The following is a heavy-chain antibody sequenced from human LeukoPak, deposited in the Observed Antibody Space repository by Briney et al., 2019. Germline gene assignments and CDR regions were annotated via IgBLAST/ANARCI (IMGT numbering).Heavy chain of an antibody. CDR1: GGSFSGYY. J-gene: IGHJ4*02. CDR2: INHSGST. D-gene: IGHD3-3*01. CDR3: ARISDFWSGWIDY. V-gene: IGHV4-34*01. Sequence: PSETLSLTCAVYGGSFSGYYWSWIRQPPGKGLEWIGEINHSGSTSYNPSLKSRVTISVDTSKNQFSLKLSSVTAADTAVYYCARISDFWSGWIDYWGQGTLVTVSS.